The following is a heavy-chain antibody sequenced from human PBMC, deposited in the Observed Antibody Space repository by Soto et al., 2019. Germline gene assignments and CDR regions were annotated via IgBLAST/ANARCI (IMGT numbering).Heavy chain of an antibody. Sequence: EVQLLESGGGLVQPGGSLRLSCKTSGFTFSRHAMTWVRQAPGRGLQWVSSISNSDDFTYYAASVKGRFTISRDISRSTLYLQMDSLRAEDTAVYYCAKGYGDSDSWGQGTQVTVSS. J-gene: IGHJ4*02. CDR2: ISNSDDFT. CDR3: AKGYGDSDS. D-gene: IGHD4-17*01. V-gene: IGHV3-23*01. CDR1: GFTFSRHA.